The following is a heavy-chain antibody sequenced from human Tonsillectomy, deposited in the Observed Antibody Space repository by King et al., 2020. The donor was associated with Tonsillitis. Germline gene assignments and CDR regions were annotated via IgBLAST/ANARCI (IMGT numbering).Heavy chain of an antibody. D-gene: IGHD2-15*01. J-gene: IGHJ6*03. V-gene: IGHV3-48*03. CDR2: IGSGNRTI. CDR1: GFTFSGSE. CDR3: ARGWSPRPYMDV. Sequence: VQLVESGGGLVQPGGSLRLSCAASGFTFSGSEINWVRQAPGKGLEWVAYIGSGNRTIYYADSVKGRFTISRDNAKNSLYLQMNSLRADDTAIYYCARGWSPRPYMDVWGKGTTVTVSS.